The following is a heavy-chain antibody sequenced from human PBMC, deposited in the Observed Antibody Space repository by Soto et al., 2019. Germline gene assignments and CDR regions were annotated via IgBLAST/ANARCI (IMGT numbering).Heavy chain of an antibody. Sequence: SVKVSCKASGYTFTSHKINWVRQATGQGLEWMGWIIPIFGTANYAQKFQGRVTITADESTSTAYMELSSLRSEDTAVYYCARTSITMVRGVIINYYYYYGMDVWGQGTTVTVSS. CDR1: GYTFTSHK. CDR3: ARTSITMVRGVIINYYYYYGMDV. CDR2: IIPIFGTA. V-gene: IGHV1-69*13. J-gene: IGHJ6*02. D-gene: IGHD3-10*01.